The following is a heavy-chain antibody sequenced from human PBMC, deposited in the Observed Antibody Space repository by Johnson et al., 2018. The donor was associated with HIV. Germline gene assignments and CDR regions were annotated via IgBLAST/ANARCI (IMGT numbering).Heavy chain of an antibody. J-gene: IGHJ3*02. Sequence: VQLVESGGGLVKPGGSLRLSCAASGFTFSDHYMDWVRQAPGKGLEWVGRTRNKANSYTTEYAASVKGRFTISRDNSKNTLYLQMGSLRAEDMAVYYCAGGSWYSYGPQDAFDIWGQGTMVTVSS. CDR1: GFTFSDHY. D-gene: IGHD5-18*01. V-gene: IGHV3-72*01. CDR2: TRNKANSYTT. CDR3: AGGSWYSYGPQDAFDI.